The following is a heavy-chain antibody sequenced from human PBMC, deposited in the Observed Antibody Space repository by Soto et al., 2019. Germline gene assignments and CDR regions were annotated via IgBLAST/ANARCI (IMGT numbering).Heavy chain of an antibody. J-gene: IGHJ6*02. CDR2: IDPSDSYT. CDR3: ARGGLDIVVQEGQENYGMDV. V-gene: IGHV5-10-1*03. CDR1: GYSFTSYW. Sequence: EVQLVQSGAEVKKPGESLRISCKGSGYSFTSYWISWVRQMPGKGLEWMGRIDPSDSYTNYSPSFQGHVTISVDKSISTAYLRWSSLKSSDTAMYYCARGGLDIVVQEGQENYGMDVWGQGTTVTVSS. D-gene: IGHD2-15*01.